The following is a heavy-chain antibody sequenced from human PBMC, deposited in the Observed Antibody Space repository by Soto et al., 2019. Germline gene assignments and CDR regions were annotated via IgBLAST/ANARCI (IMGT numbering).Heavy chain of an antibody. V-gene: IGHV5-10-1*01. CDR3: ARQVVATMPPHYYYYGMDV. D-gene: IGHD5-12*01. J-gene: IGHJ6*02. Sequence: SLKISCKVSGYSFTSYWISWVRQMPGKGLEWMGRIDPSDSYTNYSPSFQGHVTISADKSISTAYLQWSSLKASDTAMYYCARQVVATMPPHYYYYGMDVWGQGTTVTVSS. CDR1: GYSFTSYW. CDR2: IDPSDSYT.